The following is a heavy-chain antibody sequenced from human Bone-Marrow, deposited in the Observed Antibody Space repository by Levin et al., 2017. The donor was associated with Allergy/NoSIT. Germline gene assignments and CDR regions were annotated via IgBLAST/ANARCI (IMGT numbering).Heavy chain of an antibody. CDR1: GFTFSSYG. Sequence: GESLKISCAASGFTFSSYGMHWVRQAPGKGLEWVAVISYDGSNKYYADSVKGRFTISRDNSKNTLYLQMNSLRAEDTAVYYCAKHSGRFLEWLPMRYWGQGTLVTVSS. V-gene: IGHV3-30*18. CDR2: ISYDGSNK. D-gene: IGHD3-3*01. J-gene: IGHJ4*02. CDR3: AKHSGRFLEWLPMRY.